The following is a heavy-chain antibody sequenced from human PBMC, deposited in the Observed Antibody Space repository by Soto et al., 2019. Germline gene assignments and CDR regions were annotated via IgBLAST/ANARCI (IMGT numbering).Heavy chain of an antibody. V-gene: IGHV3-23*04. CDR1: GFTFSSYS. CDR2: ISGSGGST. Sequence: EVQLVESGGGLVQPGGSLRLSCAASGFTFSSYSMNWVRQAPGKGLEWVSAISGSGGSTYYADSVKGRFTISRDNSKNTLYLQMNSLRAEDTAVYYCAKDLWEITFGGVIEFWGQGTLVTVSS. D-gene: IGHD3-16*02. CDR3: AKDLWEITFGGVIEF. J-gene: IGHJ4*02.